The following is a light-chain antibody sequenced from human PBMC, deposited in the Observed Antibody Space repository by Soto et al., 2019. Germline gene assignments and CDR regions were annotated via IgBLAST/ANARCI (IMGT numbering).Light chain of an antibody. CDR2: RVT. V-gene: IGLV2-14*01. CDR3: SSYTDSSNYV. J-gene: IGLJ1*01. CDR1: GSDLAIYKY. Sequence: QFVLTDRASVSASPGQAITISCTRTGSDLAIYKYVSWYQQQPGKAPKLMIYRVTNRPSGVSNRFSGHRSGNTASLTISELQAEDEADYYCSSYTDSSNYVFGTGTKVT.